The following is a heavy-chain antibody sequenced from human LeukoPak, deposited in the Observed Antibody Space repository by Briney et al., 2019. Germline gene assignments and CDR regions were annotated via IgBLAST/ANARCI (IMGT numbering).Heavy chain of an antibody. J-gene: IGHJ4*02. V-gene: IGHV3-30*18. CDR2: ISYDVSNK. Sequence: RGSLRLSCAPSGFTFSSDVMHWVRQAPGKGLEWVAVISYDVSNKYYADSVKGRFTISRDNSENTLYLQMNSLRAEDTAVYYCAKDRLRGFWSCYPTLDYWGQGTLVTVS. CDR1: GFTFSSDV. D-gene: IGHD3-3*01. CDR3: AKDRLRGFWSCYPTLDY.